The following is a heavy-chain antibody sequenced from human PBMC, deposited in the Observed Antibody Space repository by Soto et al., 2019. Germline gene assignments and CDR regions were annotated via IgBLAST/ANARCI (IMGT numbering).Heavy chain of an antibody. D-gene: IGHD3-10*01. J-gene: IGHJ6*03. V-gene: IGHV3-21*01. Sequence: GGSLRLSCAASGFTFSSYSMNWVRQAPGKGLEWVSSISSSSSYIYYADSVKGRFTISRDNAKNSLYLQMNSLRAEDTAVYYCARDHMVRGVIYDYHYMDVWGKGTTVTVSS. CDR1: GFTFSSYS. CDR3: ARDHMVRGVIYDYHYMDV. CDR2: ISSSSSYI.